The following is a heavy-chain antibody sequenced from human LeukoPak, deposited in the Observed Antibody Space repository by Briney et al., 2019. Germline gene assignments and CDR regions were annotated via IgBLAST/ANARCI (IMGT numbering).Heavy chain of an antibody. CDR3: ARGRLGGSGSYYNVLDY. Sequence: SETLSLTCTVSGGSISSYYWSWIRQPPGKGLEWTGYISYSGSTNYNPSLKSRVTISVDTSRNQFSLKLSSVTAADTAVYYYARGRLGGSGSYYNVLDYWGQGTLVTVSS. CDR1: GGSISSYY. D-gene: IGHD3-10*01. J-gene: IGHJ4*02. V-gene: IGHV4-59*01. CDR2: ISYSGST.